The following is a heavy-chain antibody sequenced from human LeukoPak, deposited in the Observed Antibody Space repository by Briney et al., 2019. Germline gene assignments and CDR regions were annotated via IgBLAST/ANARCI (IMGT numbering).Heavy chain of an antibody. D-gene: IGHD3-9*01. CDR2: MNPNSGNT. Sequence: GAPVKVSCKASGYTFTSYDINWVRQATGQGLEWMGWMNPNSGNTGYAQKFQGRVTMTRNTSISTAYMELSSLRSEDTAVYYCARPSSTGYYRPRYYYYMDVWGKGTTVTVSS. CDR3: ARPSSTGYYRPRYYYYMDV. J-gene: IGHJ6*03. V-gene: IGHV1-8*01. CDR1: GYTFTSYD.